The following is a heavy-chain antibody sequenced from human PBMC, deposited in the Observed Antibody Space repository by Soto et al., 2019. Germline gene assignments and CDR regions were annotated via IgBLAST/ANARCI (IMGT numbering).Heavy chain of an antibody. D-gene: IGHD4-4*01. CDR3: AILNEDFYSNDVGEDY. V-gene: IGHV1-8*01. CDR2: MNPNSGNT. CDR1: GYTFTSYD. J-gene: IGHJ4*02. Sequence: QVQLVQSGAEVKKPGASVKVSCKASGYTFTSYDINWVRQATGQGLEWMGWMNPNSGNTGYAQKFQGRVTMTRNTSISTAYMELRSLRSEDTAVYYCAILNEDFYSNDVGEDYWGQGTLVTFSS.